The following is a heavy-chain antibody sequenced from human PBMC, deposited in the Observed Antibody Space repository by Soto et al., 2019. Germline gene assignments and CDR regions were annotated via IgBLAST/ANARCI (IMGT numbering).Heavy chain of an antibody. D-gene: IGHD3-10*01. J-gene: IGHJ5*02. CDR1: GFSLSTSGVG. CDR3: AHRPLLWFGEWSWFDP. Sequence: QITLKESGPTLVKPTQTLTLTCTFSGFSLSTSGVGVGWIRQPPGKALEWLALIYWNDDKSYSPSLKSRLTITKDTSKNQVVLTMTNMDPVDTATYYCAHRPLLWFGEWSWFDPWGQGTLVTVSS. CDR2: IYWNDDK. V-gene: IGHV2-5*01.